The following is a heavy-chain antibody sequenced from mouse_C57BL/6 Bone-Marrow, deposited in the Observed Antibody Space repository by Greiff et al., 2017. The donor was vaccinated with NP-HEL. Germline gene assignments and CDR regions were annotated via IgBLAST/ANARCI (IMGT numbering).Heavy chain of an antibody. V-gene: IGHV2-5*01. Sequence: QVQLQQSGPGLVQPSQSLSITCTVSGFSLTSYGVHWVRQSPGKGLEWLGVIWRGGSTDYNAAFMSRLSITKDNSKSQVFFKMNSLQSDHTAIYYCAKSIYYDYDEAYWGQGTLVTVSA. CDR1: GFSLTSYG. CDR3: AKSIYYDYDEAY. J-gene: IGHJ3*01. CDR2: IWRGGST. D-gene: IGHD2-4*01.